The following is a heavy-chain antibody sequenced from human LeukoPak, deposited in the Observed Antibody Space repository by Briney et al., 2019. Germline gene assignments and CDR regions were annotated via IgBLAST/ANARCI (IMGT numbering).Heavy chain of an antibody. J-gene: IGHJ4*02. CDR3: ARDGGTRLKYSYGYGDY. D-gene: IGHD5-18*01. V-gene: IGHV3-74*01. CDR1: GFTFSDTW. Sequence: PGGSLRLSCAASGFTFSDTWMHWVRQAPGEGLVWVSRIRSDGSDTRYAESVKGRFTISRDNAKNTLYLQMNSLRAEDTAVYYCARDGGTRLKYSYGYGDYWGQGTLVTVSS. CDR2: IRSDGSDT.